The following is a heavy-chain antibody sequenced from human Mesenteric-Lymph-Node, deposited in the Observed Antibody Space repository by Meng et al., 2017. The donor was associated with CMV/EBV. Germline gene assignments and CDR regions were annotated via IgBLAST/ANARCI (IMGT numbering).Heavy chain of an antibody. V-gene: IGHV4-59*01. CDR1: GFTFSSYS. Sequence: ESLKISCAASGFTFSSYSMNWIRQPPGKGLEWIGYIYYSGSTNYNPSLKSRVTISVDTSKNQFSLKLSSVTAADTAVYYCARDQLGYCSSTSCYLNGMDVWGQGTTVTVSS. CDR2: IYYSGST. CDR3: ARDQLGYCSSTSCYLNGMDV. J-gene: IGHJ6*02. D-gene: IGHD2-2*01.